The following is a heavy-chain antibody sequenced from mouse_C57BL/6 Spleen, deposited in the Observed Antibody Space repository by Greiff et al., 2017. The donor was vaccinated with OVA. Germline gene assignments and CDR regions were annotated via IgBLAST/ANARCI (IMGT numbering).Heavy chain of an antibody. J-gene: IGHJ2*01. Sequence: VQLQESGAELVRPGASVTLSCKASGYTFTDYEMHWVKQTPVHGLEWIGAIDPETGGTAYNQKFKGKAILTADKSSSTAYMELRSLTSEDSAVYYCTRSSNDSGSRLFDYWGQGTTRTVSS. CDR1: GYTFTDYE. V-gene: IGHV1-15*01. CDR2: IDPETGGT. CDR3: TRSSNDSGSRLFDY. D-gene: IGHD1-1*01.